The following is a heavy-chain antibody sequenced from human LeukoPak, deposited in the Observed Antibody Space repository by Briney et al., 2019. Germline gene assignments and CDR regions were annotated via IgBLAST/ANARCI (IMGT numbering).Heavy chain of an antibody. CDR2: ASGSGGRT. CDR1: GFTFTTYA. D-gene: IGHD6-13*01. J-gene: IGHJ4*02. Sequence: GVSLRLSCAASGFTFTTYAMSWVRQAPGKGLEWVSTASGSGGRTFYADSVKGRFTISKDNTKKVLYLQMSSLRAEDTALYYCAKDLINRIEAVGPIEHWGQGTPVTVSS. V-gene: IGHV3-23*01. CDR3: AKDLINRIEAVGPIEH.